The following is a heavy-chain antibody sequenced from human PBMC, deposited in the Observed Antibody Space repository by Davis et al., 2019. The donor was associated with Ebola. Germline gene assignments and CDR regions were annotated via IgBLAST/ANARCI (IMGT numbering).Heavy chain of an antibody. V-gene: IGHV3-53*01. CDR3: ATWELSSSWHYFDY. J-gene: IGHJ4*02. Sequence: PGGSLRLSCAASGFTVSSNYMSWVRQAPGKGLEWVSVIYSGGSTYYADSVKGRFTISRDNAKNSLYLQMNSLRDEDTAVYYCATWELSSSWHYFDYWGQGTLVTVSS. CDR1: GFTVSSNY. CDR2: IYSGGST. D-gene: IGHD6-13*01.